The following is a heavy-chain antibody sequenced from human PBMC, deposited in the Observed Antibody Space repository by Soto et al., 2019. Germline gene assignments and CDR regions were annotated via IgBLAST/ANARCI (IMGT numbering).Heavy chain of an antibody. CDR3: ARKGYGEYGGMDV. Sequence: PGGSLRLSCAASGFTFSSYTFNWVRQAPGKGLEWVSCISTTSGYIYYADSVKGRFTSSRDNARNSLYLQMNSLRVEDTAVYYCARKGYGEYGGMDVWGQGTIVTVSS. CDR1: GFTFSSYT. D-gene: IGHD4-17*01. J-gene: IGHJ6*02. V-gene: IGHV3-21*01. CDR2: ISTTSGYI.